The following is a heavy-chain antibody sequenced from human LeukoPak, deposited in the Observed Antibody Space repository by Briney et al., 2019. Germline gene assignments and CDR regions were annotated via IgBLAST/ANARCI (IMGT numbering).Heavy chain of an antibody. J-gene: IGHJ5*02. D-gene: IGHD3-22*01. CDR3: AREYATTYYYDSSGYQDNWFDP. V-gene: IGHV3-33*01. CDR2: IWYDGSNK. Sequence: GGSLRLSCAASGXTFSSYGMHWVRQAPGKGREWVAVIWYDGSNKYYADSVKGRFTISRDNSKNTLYLQMNSLRAEDTAVYYCAREYATTYYYDSSGYQDNWFDPWGQGTLVTVSS. CDR1: GXTFSSYG.